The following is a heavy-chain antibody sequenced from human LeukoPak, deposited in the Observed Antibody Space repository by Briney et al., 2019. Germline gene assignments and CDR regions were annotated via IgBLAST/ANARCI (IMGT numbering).Heavy chain of an antibody. V-gene: IGHV4-39*07. Sequence: PSETLSLICSVTGGFLSSSNYYWAWIRQPPGKGLEWIGTVYYSGRTDYSPSLRGRVTVSMDTSKNQFSLRLNSVTASDTAVYYCARLWTRWSDENRFDPWGQGTLVTVSS. CDR1: GGFLSSSNYY. CDR2: VYYSGRT. D-gene: IGHD2-15*01. J-gene: IGHJ5*02. CDR3: ARLWTRWSDENRFDP.